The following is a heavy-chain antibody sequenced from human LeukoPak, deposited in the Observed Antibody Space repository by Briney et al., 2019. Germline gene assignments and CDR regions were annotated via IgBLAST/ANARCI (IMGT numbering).Heavy chain of an antibody. CDR2: IYPGDSDT. D-gene: IGHD3-10*01. Sequence: GESLKISCKGSGYSFTSYWIGWVRQMPGKGLEWMGIIYPGDSDTRYSPSLQGQVTISADKSISTAYLQWSSLKASDTAMYYCARRSITMVRGVIITSPHFDYWGQGTLVTVSS. V-gene: IGHV5-51*01. CDR3: ARRSITMVRGVIITSPHFDY. J-gene: IGHJ4*02. CDR1: GYSFTSYW.